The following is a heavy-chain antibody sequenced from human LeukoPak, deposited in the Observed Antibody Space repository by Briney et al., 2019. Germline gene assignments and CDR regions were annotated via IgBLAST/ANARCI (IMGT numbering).Heavy chain of an antibody. J-gene: IGHJ3*02. CDR1: GYTFTSYY. CDR2: INPSGGST. Sequence: ASVKVSCKASGYTFTSYYMHWVRQAPGQGLEWMGIINPSGGSTSYAQKFQGRVTMTRDMSTSTVYMELSSLRSEDTAVYYCARDNRIAVAKRAFDIWGQGTMVTVSS. V-gene: IGHV1-46*01. CDR3: ARDNRIAVAKRAFDI. D-gene: IGHD6-19*01.